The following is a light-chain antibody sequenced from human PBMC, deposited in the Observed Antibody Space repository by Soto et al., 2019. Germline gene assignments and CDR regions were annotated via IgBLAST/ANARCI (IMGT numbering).Light chain of an antibody. V-gene: IGLV2-14*01. CDR2: EVS. CDR3: SSYTSSSTLVYV. Sequence: QSVLTQPASMSGSPGQSITISCTGTSSDVGGYNYVSWYQHHPGKAPKLMIFEVSNRPSGVSNRFSGSKSGNTASLTISGLQAEDEADYYCSSYTSSSTLVYVFGTGTKVTVL. J-gene: IGLJ1*01. CDR1: SSDVGGYNY.